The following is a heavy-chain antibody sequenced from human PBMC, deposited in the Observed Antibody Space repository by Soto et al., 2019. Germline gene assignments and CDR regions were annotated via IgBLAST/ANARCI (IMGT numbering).Heavy chain of an antibody. V-gene: IGHV1-3*01. CDR1: GYTFSSYA. CDR3: AITYYYYSSGYYNWFDP. Sequence: ASVKVSCKASGYTFSSYAMHWVRQAPGQRLEWMGWINGGNGNTKYSQKFQGRVTITRDTSASTAYMELSSLRSEDTAVYYCAITYYYYSSGYYNWFDPWGQGTLVTVSS. D-gene: IGHD3-22*01. CDR2: INGGNGNT. J-gene: IGHJ5*02.